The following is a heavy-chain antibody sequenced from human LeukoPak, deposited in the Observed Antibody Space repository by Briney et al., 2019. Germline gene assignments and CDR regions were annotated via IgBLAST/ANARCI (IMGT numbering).Heavy chain of an antibody. CDR2: ISSSSSTI. CDR1: GFTFSTYS. CDR3: ARMGITMIVVAGDAFDI. D-gene: IGHD3-22*01. V-gene: IGHV3-48*01. Sequence: GGSLRLSCAASGFTFSTYSMNWARQAPGKGLEWVSYISSSSSTIYYADSVKGRFTISRDNAKNSLYLQMNSLRAEDTAVYYCARMGITMIVVAGDAFDIWGQGTTVTISS. J-gene: IGHJ3*02.